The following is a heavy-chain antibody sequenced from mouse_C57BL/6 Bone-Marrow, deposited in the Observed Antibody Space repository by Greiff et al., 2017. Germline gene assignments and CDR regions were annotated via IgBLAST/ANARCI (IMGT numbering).Heavy chain of an antibody. CDR2: ISSGSSTI. CDR1: GFTFSDYG. V-gene: IGHV5-17*01. J-gene: IGHJ4*01. D-gene: IGHD1-1*01. Sequence: EVKLVDSGGGLVKPGGSLKLSCAASGFTFSDYGMHWVRQAPEKGLEWVAYISSGSSTIYYADTVKGRFTISRDNAKNTLFLQMTSLRSEDTAMYYCANYYGSGYAMDYWGQGTSVTVSS. CDR3: ANYYGSGYAMDY.